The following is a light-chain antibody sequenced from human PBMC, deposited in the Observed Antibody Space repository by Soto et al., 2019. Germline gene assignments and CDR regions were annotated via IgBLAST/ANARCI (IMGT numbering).Light chain of an antibody. CDR3: SSYTSTSTVL. Sequence: QSALTQPASVSGSPGQSISISCTGTNSDVGGYNYVSWYQHHPGEAPKLMVYDVTDRPSGVSDRFSGSKSGSMASLTISGLQAEDEANYYCSSYTSTSTVLFGGGTKVTVL. J-gene: IGLJ2*01. CDR2: DVT. V-gene: IGLV2-14*03. CDR1: NSDVGGYNY.